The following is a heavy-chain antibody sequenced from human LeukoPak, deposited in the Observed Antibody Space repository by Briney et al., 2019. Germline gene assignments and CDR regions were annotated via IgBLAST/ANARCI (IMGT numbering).Heavy chain of an antibody. D-gene: IGHD5-18*01. CDR3: ARDRGRGYSYGCFDY. Sequence: ASVKVSCKASGCTFTGYYMHWVRQAPGQGLEWMGWINPNSGGTNYAQKFQGRVTMTRDTSISTAYMELSRLRSDDTAVYYCARDRGRGYSYGCFDYWGQGTLVTVSS. CDR2: INPNSGGT. J-gene: IGHJ4*02. CDR1: GCTFTGYY. V-gene: IGHV1-2*02.